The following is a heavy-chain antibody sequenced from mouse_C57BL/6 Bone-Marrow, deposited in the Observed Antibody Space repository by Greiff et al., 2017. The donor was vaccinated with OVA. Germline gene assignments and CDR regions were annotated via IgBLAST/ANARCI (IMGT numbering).Heavy chain of an antibody. J-gene: IGHJ4*01. CDR3: TRGYSNYYAMDY. CDR2: IDPETGGT. D-gene: IGHD2-5*01. CDR1: GYTFTDYE. V-gene: IGHV1-15*01. Sequence: VKLVESGAELVRPGASVTLSCKASGYTFTDYEMHWVKQRPVHGLEWIGAIDPETGGTAYNQKFKGKAILTADKSSSTAYMELRSLTSEDSAVYYCTRGYSNYYAMDYWGQGTSVTVSS.